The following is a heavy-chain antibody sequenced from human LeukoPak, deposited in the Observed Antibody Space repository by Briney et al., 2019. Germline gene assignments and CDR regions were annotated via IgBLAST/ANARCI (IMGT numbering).Heavy chain of an antibody. J-gene: IGHJ3*02. V-gene: IGHV3-74*01. Sequence: GGSLRLSCAASGFTFSSYEMNWVRQAPGKXLVWVSRIGSDGITTNYADSVKGRFTISRDNAKSTLYLQMNSLRAEDTAVYYCARGLSTWRNAFDIWGQGTMVTVSS. CDR1: GFTFSSYE. CDR3: ARGLSTWRNAFDI. CDR2: IGSDGITT. D-gene: IGHD2/OR15-2a*01.